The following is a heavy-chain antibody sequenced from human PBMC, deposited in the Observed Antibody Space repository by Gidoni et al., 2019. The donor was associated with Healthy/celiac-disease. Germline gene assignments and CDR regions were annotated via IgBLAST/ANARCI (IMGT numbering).Heavy chain of an antibody. CDR1: GYTFTSYY. J-gene: IGHJ4*02. D-gene: IGHD3-10*01. Sequence: QVQLVQSGAEVKTPGASVKVSCNASGYTFTSYYMHCVRQAAGQGLEWMGIINPSGGSTSYAQKFQGRVIMTRDTSTSTVYMELSSLRSEDTAVYYCARNYGSGSYGGDFDYWGQGTLVTVSS. V-gene: IGHV1-46*01. CDR3: ARNYGSGSYGGDFDY. CDR2: INPSGGST.